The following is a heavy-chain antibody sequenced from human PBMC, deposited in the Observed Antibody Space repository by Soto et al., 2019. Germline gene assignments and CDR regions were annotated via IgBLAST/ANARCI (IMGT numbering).Heavy chain of an antibody. J-gene: IGHJ6*02. D-gene: IGHD3-3*01. Sequence: QVQLVQSGAEVKKPGASVKVSCKASGYTFTSYGISWVRQAPGQGLEWMGWISAYNGNTNYAQKLQGRVTMTTDTSSSTAYMELRSLRSDDTAVYYCARAPYCDFWSGFARDYYYYGMDVWGQGTTVTVSS. CDR3: ARAPYCDFWSGFARDYYYYGMDV. CDR1: GYTFTSYG. CDR2: ISAYNGNT. V-gene: IGHV1-18*01.